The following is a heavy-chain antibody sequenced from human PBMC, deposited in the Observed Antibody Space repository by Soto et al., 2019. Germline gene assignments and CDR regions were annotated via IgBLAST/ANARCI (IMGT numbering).Heavy chain of an antibody. CDR2: ISSDDSSI. CDR3: GRASSSVYNRTLDY. V-gene: IGHV3-74*01. D-gene: IGHD3-22*01. Sequence: AGGSLRLSCAASGFTFSSYWMHWVRQAPGKGLVWVSRISSDDSSINYADSVKGRFTISRDNAKDTLYLQMNSLRVEDTAVYYCGRASSSVYNRTLDYWGPGTLMTVSS. J-gene: IGHJ4*02. CDR1: GFTFSSYW.